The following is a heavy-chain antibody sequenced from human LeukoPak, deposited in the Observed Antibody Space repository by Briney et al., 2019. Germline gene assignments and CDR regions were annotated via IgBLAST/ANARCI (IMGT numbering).Heavy chain of an antibody. J-gene: IGHJ6*03. CDR3: ARGYYGSGRNYYYYMDV. CDR1: GYTFTSYA. CDR2: INAGNGNT. D-gene: IGHD3-10*01. V-gene: IGHV1-3*03. Sequence: HRASVKVSCKASGYTFTSYAMHWVRQAPGQRLEWMGWINAGNGNTKYSQEFQGRVTITRDTSASTAYMELSSLRSEDMAVYYCARGYYGSGRNYYYYMDVWGKGTTVTVSS.